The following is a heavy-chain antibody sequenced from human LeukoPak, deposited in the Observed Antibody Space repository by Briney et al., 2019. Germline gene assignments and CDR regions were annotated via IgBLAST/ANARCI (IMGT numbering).Heavy chain of an antibody. V-gene: IGHV3-48*04. CDR2: ISSSSSTI. J-gene: IGHJ4*02. D-gene: IGHD3-10*01. CDR3: ARDQPPGVSGSYYNVAYY. Sequence: GGSLRLSCAASGFAFSSYSMDWVRQAPGKGLEWVSYISSSSSTIYYADSVKGRFTIARDNAKNSLYLQMNSLRAEDTAVYYCARDQPPGVSGSYYNVAYYWGQGTLVTVSS. CDR1: GFAFSSYS.